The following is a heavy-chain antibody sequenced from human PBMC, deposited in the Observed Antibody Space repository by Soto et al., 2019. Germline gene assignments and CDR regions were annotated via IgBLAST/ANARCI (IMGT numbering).Heavy chain of an antibody. CDR1: GFTFSTYG. D-gene: IGHD6-19*01. V-gene: IGHV3-30*03. J-gene: IGHJ4*02. CDR2: ISHDGSNK. Sequence: QVQLVESGGGVVQPGRSLRLSCAASGFTFSTYGMHWVRQAPGKGLEWVAVISHDGSNKYYVDSVKGRFTISRDNSKNSVYLQVRSLKPEDTAVYYCALGDRSGWYSFDYWGQGTLGTVSS. CDR3: ALGDRSGWYSFDY.